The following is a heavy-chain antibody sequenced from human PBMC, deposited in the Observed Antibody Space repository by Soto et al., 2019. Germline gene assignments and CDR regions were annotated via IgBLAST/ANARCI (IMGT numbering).Heavy chain of an antibody. CDR1: SGSFSCYY. J-gene: IGHJ4*02. CDR2: ISQSGNT. CDR3: ARAPKVSGSSQTRPDF. Sequence: SDTLSLTCSIYSGSFSCYYWSWIRQPPGKGLGWIGEISQSGNTNYSPSLKSRVSISIDTSKKQFSLNLASVSAADTAVYYCARAPKVSGSSQTRPDFWGQGTLVTV. V-gene: IGHV4-34*01. D-gene: IGHD6-6*01.